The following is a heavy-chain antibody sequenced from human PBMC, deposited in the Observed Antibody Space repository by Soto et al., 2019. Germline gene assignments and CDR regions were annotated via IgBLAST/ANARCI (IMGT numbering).Heavy chain of an antibody. CDR3: ARESGYYTYGMDV. D-gene: IGHD3-3*01. J-gene: IGHJ6*02. V-gene: IGHV3-21*01. CDR2: ISSSSSYI. CDR1: GVTFSSYS. Sequence: EVQLVESGGGLVKPGGSLRLSCAASGVTFSSYSMNWVRQAPGKGLEWVSSISSSSSYIYYADSVKGRFTISRDNAKNSLYLQMNSLRAEDTAVYYCARESGYYTYGMDVWGQGTTVTVSS.